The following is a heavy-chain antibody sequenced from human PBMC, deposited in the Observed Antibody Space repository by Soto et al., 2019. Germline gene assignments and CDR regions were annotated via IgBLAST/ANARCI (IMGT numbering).Heavy chain of an antibody. CDR1: GFTFSSYA. D-gene: IGHD4-4*01. V-gene: IGHV3-23*01. CDR2: ISGSGGST. CDR3: AKYSNYVTYYYYGMDV. Sequence: PGGSLRLSCAASGFTFSSYAMSWVRQAPGKGLEWVSAISGSGGSTYYADSVKGRFTISRDNSKNTLYLQMNSLRAEDTAVYYCAKYSNYVTYYYYGMDVWGQGTTVTVSS. J-gene: IGHJ6*02.